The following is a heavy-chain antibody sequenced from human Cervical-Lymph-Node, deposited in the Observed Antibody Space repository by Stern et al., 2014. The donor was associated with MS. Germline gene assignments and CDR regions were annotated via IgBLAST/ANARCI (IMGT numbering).Heavy chain of an antibody. CDR1: GGNFSIYA. CDR2: IIHIIGTA. V-gene: IGHV1-69*01. Sequence: QVQLGQSGAEVKKPGSSVKVSCKASGGNFSIYALSWVRQDPGQGLEWMGGIIHIIGTANDAQKFQGRVPITADESTTTVYMELSSLTSEDTAMYFCARDTRHVGPEYGYGFDIWGQGTMVTVSS. D-gene: IGHD2/OR15-2a*01. CDR3: ARDTRHVGPEYGYGFDI. J-gene: IGHJ3*02.